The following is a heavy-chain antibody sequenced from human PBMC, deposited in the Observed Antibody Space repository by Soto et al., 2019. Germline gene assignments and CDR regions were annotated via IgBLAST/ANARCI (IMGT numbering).Heavy chain of an antibody. CDR2: INAGNGNT. CDR3: ARDAMVRGVIPLYYYSYYGMDV. Sequence: ASVKVSCQASGYTFTSYAMHWVLQAPGQRLEWMGWINAGNGNTKYSQKFQGRVTITRDTSASTAYMELSSLRSEDTAVYYCARDAMVRGVIPLYYYSYYGMDVWGQGTTVTVSS. CDR1: GYTFTSYA. V-gene: IGHV1-3*01. J-gene: IGHJ6*02. D-gene: IGHD3-10*01.